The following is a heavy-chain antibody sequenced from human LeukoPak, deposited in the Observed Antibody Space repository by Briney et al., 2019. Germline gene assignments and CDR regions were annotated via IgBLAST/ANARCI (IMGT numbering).Heavy chain of an antibody. CDR2: ISWNSGSI. D-gene: IGHD6-19*01. V-gene: IGHV3-9*01. J-gene: IGHJ3*02. CDR3: VKDMRLSEWLVAGAFDI. CDR1: GFTFDDYA. Sequence: GGSLRLSCAASGFTFDDYAMHWVRQAPGKGLEWVSGISWNSGSIGYADSVKGRFTVSRDNAKNSLYLQMNSLRAEDTALYHCVKDMRLSEWLVAGAFDIWGQGTMVTVSS.